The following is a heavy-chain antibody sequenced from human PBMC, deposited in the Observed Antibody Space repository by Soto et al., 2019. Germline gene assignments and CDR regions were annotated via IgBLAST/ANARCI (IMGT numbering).Heavy chain of an antibody. D-gene: IGHD6-6*01. Sequence: SETLSLTCTVSGGSISSYYWSWIRQPPGKGLEWIGYIYYSGSTNYNPSLKSRVTISVDTSKNQFSLKLSSVTAADTAVYYCAREVVAIAAPRRNAGDGVNWFDPWGQGTMVTVSS. J-gene: IGHJ5*02. CDR1: GGSISSYY. V-gene: IGHV4-59*01. CDR3: AREVVAIAAPRRNAGDGVNWFDP. CDR2: IYYSGST.